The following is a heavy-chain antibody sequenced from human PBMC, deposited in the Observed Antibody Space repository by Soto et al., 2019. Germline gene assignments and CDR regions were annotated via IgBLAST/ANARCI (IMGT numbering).Heavy chain of an antibody. D-gene: IGHD4-17*01. Sequence: ASVKVSCKASGYTFTSYGISWVRQAPGQGLEWMGWISAYNGNTNYAQKLQGRVTMTTDTSTSTAYMELRSLRSEDTAVYYCASVSYHSFCTVTHVYAFDIWGQGTMVTVSS. CDR3: ASVSYHSFCTVTHVYAFDI. V-gene: IGHV1-18*01. CDR2: ISAYNGNT. CDR1: GYTFTSYG. J-gene: IGHJ3*02.